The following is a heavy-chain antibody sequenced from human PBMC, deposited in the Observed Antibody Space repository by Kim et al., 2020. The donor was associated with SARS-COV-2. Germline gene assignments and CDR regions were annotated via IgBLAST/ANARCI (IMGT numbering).Heavy chain of an antibody. CDR3: ANGFCISGYCYFRQYVQH. J-gene: IGHJ1*01. CDR2: LSGSGGST. D-gene: IGHD2-15*01. CDR1: GFTFSSYA. Sequence: GGSLRLSCEASGFTFSSYAMNWVRQAPGKGLEWVSSLSGSGGSTYYADSVKGRFTIYRDNTKNTLYLQMNSLRAEDTAVYYCANGFCISGYCYFRQYVQHWGQGTLITVSS. V-gene: IGHV3-23*01.